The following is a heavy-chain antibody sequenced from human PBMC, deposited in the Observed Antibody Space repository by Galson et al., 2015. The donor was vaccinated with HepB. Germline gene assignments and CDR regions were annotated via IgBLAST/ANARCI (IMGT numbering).Heavy chain of an antibody. V-gene: IGHV4-39*01. D-gene: IGHD6-19*01. Sequence: LSLTCTVSGGSISSSSYYWGWIRQPPGKGLEWIGSIYYSGSTYYNPSLKSRVTISVDTSKNQFSLKLSSVTAADTAVYYCASGRIAVAHQNWFDPWGQGTLVTVPS. CDR1: GGSISSSSYY. CDR2: IYYSGST. CDR3: ASGRIAVAHQNWFDP. J-gene: IGHJ5*02.